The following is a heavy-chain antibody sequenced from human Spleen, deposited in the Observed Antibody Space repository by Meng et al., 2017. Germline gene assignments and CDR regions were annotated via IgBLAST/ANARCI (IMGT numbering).Heavy chain of an antibody. V-gene: IGHV3-66*02. D-gene: IGHD3-10*01. Sequence: GGSLRLSCAASGFYFNNAWMSWVRQAPGKGLEWVSVIYRGESTNYADSVKGRFTILRDNSKNTLYLQMNSLRHEDTAVYYCSRIGSGSGTYYSPEYFFDYWGQGTLVTVSS. CDR3: SRIGSGSGTYYSPEYFFDY. CDR1: GFYFNNAW. CDR2: IYRGEST. J-gene: IGHJ4*02.